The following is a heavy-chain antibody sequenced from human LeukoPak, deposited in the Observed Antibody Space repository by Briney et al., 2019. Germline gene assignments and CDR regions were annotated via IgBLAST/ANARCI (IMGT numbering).Heavy chain of an antibody. CDR2: IYSGGST. Sequence: GGSLRLSCAASGFTVSSNYMSWVRQAPGKGLEWVSVIYSGGSTYYADSVKGRFTISRDNSKNTLYLQMNSPRAEDTAVYYCARTYYDFWSGYLYYYYMDVWGKGTTVTVSS. CDR1: GFTVSSNY. J-gene: IGHJ6*03. V-gene: IGHV3-53*01. CDR3: ARTYYDFWSGYLYYYYMDV. D-gene: IGHD3-3*01.